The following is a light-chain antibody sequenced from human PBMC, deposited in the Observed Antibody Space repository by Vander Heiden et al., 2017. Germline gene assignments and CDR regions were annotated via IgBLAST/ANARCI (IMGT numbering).Light chain of an antibody. Sequence: EIVLTQSPATLSLSPGERATLSCRASQSISADLAWYQQKPGQAPRLLIYDASNRAPCIPARFSCIGSGTDFTLTISNLEPEDFAVYYCQQRNSWPRTFGQGTKVEI. J-gene: IGKJ2*01. V-gene: IGKV3-11*01. CDR3: QQRNSWPRT. CDR2: DAS. CDR1: QSISAD.